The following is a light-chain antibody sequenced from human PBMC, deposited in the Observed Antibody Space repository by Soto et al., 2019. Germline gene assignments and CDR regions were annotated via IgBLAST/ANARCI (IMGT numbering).Light chain of an antibody. CDR1: QSVSSY. CDR2: GPS. CDR3: QQRSSWPFT. V-gene: IGKV3-15*01. J-gene: IGKJ3*01. Sequence: ETVMTQSPATLSVAPGERATLSCRASQSVSSYLAWYQQKPGQAPRLLIYGPSTMATGIPARFSGSGSGTEFTLTISSLQSEDFAVYYCQQRSSWPFTFGPGTKVDIK.